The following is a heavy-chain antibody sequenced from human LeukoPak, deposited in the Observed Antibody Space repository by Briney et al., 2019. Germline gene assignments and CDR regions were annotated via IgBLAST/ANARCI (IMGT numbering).Heavy chain of an antibody. D-gene: IGHD6-6*01. CDR3: ARGVARSSKFHFSYYFDY. Sequence: SETLSLTCTDSGGSISSSSYYWGWIRQPPGKGLEWIGSIYHSGSTYYNPSLKSRVTISVDTSKNQFSLKLSSVTAADTAVYYCARGVARSSKFHFSYYFDYWGQGTLVTVSS. J-gene: IGHJ4*02. V-gene: IGHV4-39*07. CDR2: IYHSGST. CDR1: GGSISSSSYY.